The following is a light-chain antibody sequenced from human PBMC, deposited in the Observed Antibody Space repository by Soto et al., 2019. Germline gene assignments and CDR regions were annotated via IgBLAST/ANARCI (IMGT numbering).Light chain of an antibody. CDR2: AAS. CDR1: QGISTY. Sequence: DIQLTQSPSFLSASVGDRVTITCRASQGISTYLAWYQQSPGKAPTLLIYAASTLQSGVPSRFSGSGSGTEFTLTISSLQPEDFATFFCQQLYISPLSFGGGTKVDIK. J-gene: IGKJ4*01. CDR3: QQLYISPLS. V-gene: IGKV1-9*01.